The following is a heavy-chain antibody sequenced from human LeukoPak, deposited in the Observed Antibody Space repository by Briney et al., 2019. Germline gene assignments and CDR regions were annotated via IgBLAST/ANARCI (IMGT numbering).Heavy chain of an antibody. CDR2: INHSGST. CDR1: GGSFSGYY. CDR3: ARGVGYCSSTSCSLNWFDP. D-gene: IGHD2-2*03. Sequence: KPSETLSLTCAVYGGSFSGYYWSWIRQPPGKGLEWIREINHSGSTNYNPSLKSRVTISVDTSKNQFSLKLSSVTAADTAVYYCARGVGYCSSTSCSLNWFDPWGQGTLVTVSS. V-gene: IGHV4-34*01. J-gene: IGHJ5*02.